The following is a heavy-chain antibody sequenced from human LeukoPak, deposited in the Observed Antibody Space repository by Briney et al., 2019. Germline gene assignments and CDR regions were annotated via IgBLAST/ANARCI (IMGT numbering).Heavy chain of an antibody. D-gene: IGHD1-26*01. CDR3: ARAGDWELYYFDY. CDR2: IYSGHST. V-gene: IGHV3-53*01. J-gene: IGHJ4*02. CDR1: GFTVSSNY. Sequence: GGSLRLPCAASGFTVSSNYMSWVRQAPGKGLEWVSVIYSGHSTYYADSVKGRFTISIDNSKNTLYLQMNSLRAEDTAVYYCARAGDWELYYFDYWGQGTLVTVSS.